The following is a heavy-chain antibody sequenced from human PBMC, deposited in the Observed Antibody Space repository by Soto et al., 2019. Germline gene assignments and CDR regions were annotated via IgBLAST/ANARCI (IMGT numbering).Heavy chain of an antibody. D-gene: IGHD6-13*01. J-gene: IGHJ1*01. CDR2: IYYSGST. CDR3: ARSSSWCCAEYFQH. CDR1: GGSISSYY. V-gene: IGHV4-59*01. Sequence: QVQLQESGPGLVKPSETLSLTCTVSGGSISSYYWSWIRQPPGKGLEWNGYIYYSGSTNYNPSLKSRVTISVDTSKNQVSLKLSSVTAADTAVYYCARSSSWCCAEYFQHWGQGTLVTVSS.